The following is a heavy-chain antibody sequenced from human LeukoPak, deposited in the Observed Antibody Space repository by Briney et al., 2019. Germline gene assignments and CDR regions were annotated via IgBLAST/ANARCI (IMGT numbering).Heavy chain of an antibody. V-gene: IGHV3-48*04. Sequence: GGSLRLSCEASGFIFSDYNMNWVRQAPGKGLEWLSYIDSSSSTIYYADSVKGRFAISRDNAKNSLYLQMDSLRAEDTALYYCARDRGYCSGGSCYSGILFDYWGQGTLVTVSS. CDR3: ARDRGYCSGGSCYSGILFDY. CDR1: GFIFSDYN. D-gene: IGHD2-15*01. CDR2: IDSSSSTI. J-gene: IGHJ4*02.